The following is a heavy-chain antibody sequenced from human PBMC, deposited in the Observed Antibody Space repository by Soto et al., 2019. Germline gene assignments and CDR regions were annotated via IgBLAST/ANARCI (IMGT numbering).Heavy chain of an antibody. J-gene: IGHJ4*02. CDR1: GYTFTSYG. CDR2: ISAYNGIT. Sequence: QVQLVQSGAEVKKPGASVKVSCKASGYTFTSYGISWVRQAPGQGLEWMGWISAYNGITNYAQKLQGRVTMTTDTTTSTASMELRSRRSYDTTVDYCAGELSIAVAGTSDYWGQGTLVTVSS. V-gene: IGHV1-18*01. CDR3: AGELSIAVAGTSDY. D-gene: IGHD6-19*01.